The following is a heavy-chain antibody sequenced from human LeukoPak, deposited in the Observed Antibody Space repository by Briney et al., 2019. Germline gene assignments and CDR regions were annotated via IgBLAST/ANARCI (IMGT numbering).Heavy chain of an antibody. V-gene: IGHV3-21*01. CDR2: ISSSSSYI. Sequence: GGSLRLSCAASGFTFSSYSMNWVRQAPGKGLEWVASISSSSSYIYYADSVKGRFTISRDNAKNSLYLQMNSLRAEDTAVYYCARAAKSSSSDHNYYCYYMDVWGKGTTVTVSS. CDR3: ARAAKSSSSDHNYYCYYMDV. D-gene: IGHD6-6*01. CDR1: GFTFSSYS. J-gene: IGHJ6*03.